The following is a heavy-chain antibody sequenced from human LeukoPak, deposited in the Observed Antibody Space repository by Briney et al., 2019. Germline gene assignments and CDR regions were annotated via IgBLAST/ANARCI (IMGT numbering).Heavy chain of an antibody. CDR3: AGDGPQYCSGGSCYSGY. V-gene: IGHV1-18*01. Sequence: ASVKVSCKASGYTFTSYGISWVRQAPGQGLEWMGWISAYNGNTNYAQKLQGRVTMTTDTSTSTAYMELRSLRSDDTAVYYCAGDGPQYCSGGSCYSGYWGQGTLVTVSS. J-gene: IGHJ4*02. CDR2: ISAYNGNT. D-gene: IGHD2-15*01. CDR1: GYTFTSYG.